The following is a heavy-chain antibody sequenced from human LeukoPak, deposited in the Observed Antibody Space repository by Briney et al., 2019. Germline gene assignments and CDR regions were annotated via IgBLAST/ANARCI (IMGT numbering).Heavy chain of an antibody. CDR3: ARDAKYCSSTSCYHWFDP. J-gene: IGHJ5*02. CDR2: IYTSGST. CDR1: GGSISSGSYY. V-gene: IGHV4-61*09. Sequence: SQTLSLTCTVSGGSISSGSYYWSWIRQPAGKGLEWIGHIYTSGSTNYNPSLKSRVTISVDTSKNQFSLKLSSVTAADTAVYYCARDAKYCSSTSCYHWFDPWGQGTLVTVSS. D-gene: IGHD2-2*01.